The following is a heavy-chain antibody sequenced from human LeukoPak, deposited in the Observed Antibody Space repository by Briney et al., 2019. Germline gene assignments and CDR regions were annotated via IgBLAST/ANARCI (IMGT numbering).Heavy chain of an antibody. V-gene: IGHV1-69*06. D-gene: IGHD3-16*02. CDR2: IIPIFGTA. CDR3: AREMITFGGVIARGAFDI. Sequence: SVKVSCKASGGTFSSYAISWVRQAPGQGLEWMGGIIPIFGTANYAQKFQGRVTITADKSTSTAYMELSSLRSEDTAVYYCAREMITFGGVIARGAFDIWGQGTMVTVSS. CDR1: GGTFSSYA. J-gene: IGHJ3*02.